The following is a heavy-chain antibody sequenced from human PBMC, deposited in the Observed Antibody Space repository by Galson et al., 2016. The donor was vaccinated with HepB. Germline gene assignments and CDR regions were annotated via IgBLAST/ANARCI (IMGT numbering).Heavy chain of an antibody. D-gene: IGHD4-11*01. CDR3: ARDRTTVNSNIDY. CDR2: ISRGSTYI. CDR1: GFMFSGYN. J-gene: IGHJ4*02. Sequence: SLRLSCAASGFMFSGYNMNWVRQAPGKGLEWVSSISRGSTYIDYADSVWGRFTISRDDAKNSLHLQMNSLRAEDTAVYYCARDRTTVNSNIDYWGQGTLVTVSS. V-gene: IGHV3-21*01.